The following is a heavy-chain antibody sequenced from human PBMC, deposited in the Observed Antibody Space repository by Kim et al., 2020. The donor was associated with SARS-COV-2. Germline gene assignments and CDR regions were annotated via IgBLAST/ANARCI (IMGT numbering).Heavy chain of an antibody. CDR1: GYSFTSYW. D-gene: IGHD3-9*01. CDR2: IYPGDSDT. CDR3: AREGNDILTGYYTGGMDV. J-gene: IGHJ6*02. V-gene: IGHV5-51*01. Sequence: GESLKMSCKGSGYSFTSYWIGWVRQMPGKGLEWMGIIYPGDSDTRYSPSFQGQVTISADKSISTAYLQWSSLKASDTAMYYCAREGNDILTGYYTGGMDVWGQGTTVTVSS.